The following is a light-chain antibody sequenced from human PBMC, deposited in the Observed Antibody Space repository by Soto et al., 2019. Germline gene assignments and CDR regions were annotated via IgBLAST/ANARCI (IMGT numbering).Light chain of an antibody. CDR2: GAS. Sequence: IVMTQSPATLSVSPGQRATLSCRASLSVSSNLAWYQHKPGQAPSLLIYGASTRATGIPARFSGSGSGTEFTLTINSLQSEDFAVYYCQQYNDWYTFGQGTKLEIK. J-gene: IGKJ2*01. CDR3: QQYNDWYT. CDR1: LSVSSN. V-gene: IGKV3-15*01.